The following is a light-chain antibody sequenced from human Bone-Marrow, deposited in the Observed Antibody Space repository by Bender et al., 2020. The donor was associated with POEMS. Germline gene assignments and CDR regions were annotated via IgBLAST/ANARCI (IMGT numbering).Light chain of an antibody. CDR2: EVN. V-gene: IGLV2-23*02. J-gene: IGLJ3*02. CDR3: FSYAGSDRRV. Sequence: QSALTQPASVSGSPGQSITISCTGTNSNVGIHNLVPWLQQYPGKAPKLVIYEVNKRPSGVSYRFSGSKSGNTATLTISGLQAEDEADYYCFSYAGSDRRVFGGGTKVAVL. CDR1: NSNVGIHNL.